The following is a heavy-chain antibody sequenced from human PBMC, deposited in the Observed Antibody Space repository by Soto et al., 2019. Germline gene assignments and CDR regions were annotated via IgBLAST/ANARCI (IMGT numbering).Heavy chain of an antibody. CDR3: ARGAADYDILTGYYYYYFDY. CDR2: INHSGST. CDR1: GGSFSGYY. D-gene: IGHD3-9*01. J-gene: IGHJ4*02. V-gene: IGHV4-34*01. Sequence: SETLSLTCAVYGGSFSGYYWSWIRQPPGKGLEWIGEINHSGSTNYNPSLKSRVTISVDTSKNQFSLKLSSVTAADTAVYYCARGAADYDILTGYYYYYFDYWGQGTLVTVSS.